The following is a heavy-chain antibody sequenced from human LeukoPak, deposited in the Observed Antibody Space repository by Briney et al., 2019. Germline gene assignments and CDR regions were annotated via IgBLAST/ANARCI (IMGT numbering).Heavy chain of an antibody. J-gene: IGHJ4*02. CDR3: ARDGARITMVRGVPEYYFDY. CDR1: GGSISSSSYY. Sequence: SETLSLTCTVSGGSISSSSYYWGWIRQPPGKGLEWIGSIYYSGSTYYNPSLKSRVTISVDTSKNQFSLKLSSVTAADTAVYYCARDGARITMVRGVPEYYFDYWGQGTLVTVSS. V-gene: IGHV4-39*07. D-gene: IGHD3-10*01. CDR2: IYYSGST.